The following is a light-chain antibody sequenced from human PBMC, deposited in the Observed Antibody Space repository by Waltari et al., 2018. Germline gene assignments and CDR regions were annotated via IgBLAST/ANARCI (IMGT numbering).Light chain of an antibody. CDR2: DAS. Sequence: EIVLTQSPGTLSLSPGERATLSCRASQSVSRTLAWYQQKPGQAPRLLIYDASTRATGIPRKFSGIGFGTDFSLTISRLEPEDFAVYYCQKDGTLPATFGQGTTVEIK. J-gene: IGKJ1*01. CDR3: QKDGTLPAT. V-gene: IGKV3-20*01. CDR1: QSVSRT.